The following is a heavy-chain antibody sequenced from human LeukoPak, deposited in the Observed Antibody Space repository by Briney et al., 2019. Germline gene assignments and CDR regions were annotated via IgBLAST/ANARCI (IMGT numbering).Heavy chain of an antibody. J-gene: IGHJ6*02. CDR2: IYYSGST. D-gene: IGHD2-2*01. Sequence: SETLSLTCTVSGGSISSYYWSWIRQPPGKGLEWIGYIYYSGSTNYNPSLKSRVTISVDTSKNQFSLKLSSVTAADTAVYYCARGTSHLNGMDVWGQGTTVTVSS. CDR1: GGSISSYY. CDR3: ARGTSHLNGMDV. V-gene: IGHV4-59*08.